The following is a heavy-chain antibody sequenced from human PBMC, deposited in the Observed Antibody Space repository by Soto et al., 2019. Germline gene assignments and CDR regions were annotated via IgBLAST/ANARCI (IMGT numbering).Heavy chain of an antibody. D-gene: IGHD2-8*02. CDR3: ASHFTGVLVLGTSPPGGDNYGWDV. J-gene: IGHJ6*02. V-gene: IGHV1-69*02. Sequence: QVQLVQSGAEVKKPGSSVKVSCKASGGTFSRYTFTWVRQAPGQGLEWMGRIIPILDIPNYEQNFQGRVTITAYNSTSTACMELSSLRSDDSAVYYCASHFTGVLVLGTSPPGGDNYGWDVWGQGTTVTVSS. CDR1: GGTFSRYT. CDR2: IIPILDIP.